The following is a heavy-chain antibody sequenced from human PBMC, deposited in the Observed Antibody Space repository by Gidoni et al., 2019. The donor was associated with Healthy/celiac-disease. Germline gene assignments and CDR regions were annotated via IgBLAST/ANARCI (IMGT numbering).Heavy chain of an antibody. D-gene: IGHD6-13*01. CDR1: GYTFTSYY. V-gene: IGHV1-46*01. Sequence: QVQLVQSGAEVKKPGASVNVSCKASGYTFTSYYMHWVRQAPGQGLEWMGIINPSGGSTSYAQKFQGRVTMTRDTSTSTVYMELSSLRSEDTAVYYCAVIAAAGTIDYWGQGTLVTVSS. CDR3: AVIAAAGTIDY. J-gene: IGHJ4*02. CDR2: INPSGGST.